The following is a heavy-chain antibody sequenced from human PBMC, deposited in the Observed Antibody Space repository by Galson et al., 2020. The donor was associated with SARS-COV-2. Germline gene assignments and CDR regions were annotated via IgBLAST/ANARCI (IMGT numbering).Heavy chain of an antibody. D-gene: IGHD1-1*01. Sequence: GGSLRLSCAVSGFTFSDFYMSWVRQAPGKGLEWVANIKQDGYTEYYVDSMRGRFTISRDNAKNSLYLQMNSLRAEDTALYYCARWNFAWDYWGHGIPVTVSS. CDR1: GFTFSDFY. J-gene: IGHJ4*01. CDR2: IKQDGYTE. CDR3: ARWNFAWDY. V-gene: IGHV3-7*03.